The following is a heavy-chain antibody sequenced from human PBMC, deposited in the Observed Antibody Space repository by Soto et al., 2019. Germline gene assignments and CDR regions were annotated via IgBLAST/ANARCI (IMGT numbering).Heavy chain of an antibody. CDR3: ARDAPYYDSSSWFGGMDV. D-gene: IGHD6-13*01. J-gene: IGHJ6*02. Sequence: GASVKVSCKASGYTFTSYYMHWVRQAPGQGLEWMGIINPSGGSTSYAQKFQGRVTMTRDTSTSTVYMELSSLRSEDTAVYYCARDAPYYDSSSWFGGMDVWGQGTTVTVSS. CDR2: INPSGGST. CDR1: GYTFTSYY. V-gene: IGHV1-46*01.